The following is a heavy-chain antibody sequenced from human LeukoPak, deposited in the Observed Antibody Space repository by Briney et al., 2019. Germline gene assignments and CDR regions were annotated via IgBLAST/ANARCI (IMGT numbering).Heavy chain of an antibody. CDR3: ARDISHAFDI. V-gene: IGHV1-18*01. D-gene: IGHD3-16*02. Sequence: ASVKVSCKASGYTFTKYGISWVRQAPGQGLEWLGWISTYKGNTNYAQKLQGRVTMTIDTSTSTAYMEVRSLRSDDTAVYYCARDISHAFDIWGQGTMVTVSS. CDR1: GYTFTKYG. J-gene: IGHJ3*02. CDR2: ISTYKGNT.